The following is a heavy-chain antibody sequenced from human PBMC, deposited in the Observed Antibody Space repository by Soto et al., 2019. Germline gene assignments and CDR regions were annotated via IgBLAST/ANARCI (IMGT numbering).Heavy chain of an antibody. J-gene: IGHJ4*02. CDR3: AREVLGYCSSTSCSVRYYFDY. D-gene: IGHD2-2*01. Sequence: PGGSLRLSCAASGFTFSSYWMSWVRQAPGKGLEWVANIKQDGSEKYYVDSVKGRFTISRDNAKNSLYLQMNSLRAEDTAVYYCAREVLGYCSSTSCSVRYYFDYWGQGTLVTVSS. CDR1: GFTFSSYW. CDR2: IKQDGSEK. V-gene: IGHV3-7*01.